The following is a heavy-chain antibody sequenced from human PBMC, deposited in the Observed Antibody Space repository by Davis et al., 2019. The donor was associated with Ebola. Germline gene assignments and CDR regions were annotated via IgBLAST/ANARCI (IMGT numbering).Heavy chain of an antibody. CDR2: ISGSGGST. D-gene: IGHD3-3*01. J-gene: IGHJ6*02. V-gene: IGHV3-23*01. Sequence: GESLKISCAASGFTFSSYAMSWVRQAPGKGLEWVSAISGSGGSTYYADSVKGRFTISRDNSKNTLYLQMNSLRAEDTAVYYCARDPGRYDFWSGYRDYYYGMDVWGQGTTVTVSS. CDR3: ARDPGRYDFWSGYRDYYYGMDV. CDR1: GFTFSSYA.